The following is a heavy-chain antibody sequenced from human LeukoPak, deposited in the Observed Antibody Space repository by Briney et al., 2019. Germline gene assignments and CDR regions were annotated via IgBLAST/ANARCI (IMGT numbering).Heavy chain of an antibody. CDR2: IIPIFGTA. V-gene: IGHV1-69*13. J-gene: IGHJ5*02. CDR1: GGTFSSYA. Sequence: SVKVSCKASGGTFSSYAISWVRQATGQGLEWMGGIIPIFGTANYAQKFQGRVTITADESTSTAYMELSSLRSEDTAVYYCARDSTPIYCSSTSCYSRGGNWFDPWGQGTLVTVSS. CDR3: ARDSTPIYCSSTSCYSRGGNWFDP. D-gene: IGHD2-2*01.